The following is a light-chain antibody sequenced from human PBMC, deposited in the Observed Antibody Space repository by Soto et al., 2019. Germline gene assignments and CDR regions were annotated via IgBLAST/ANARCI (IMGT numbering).Light chain of an antibody. Sequence: QSVLTQPPSASGTAGQVVTIPCSGGDSNIGSNSVYWYQHLPRMAPKPLIYYNNQRPSGVPDRFSGSRSGTSASLAIVGLRSEDEAVYYCAAWDASLSACVFGNGTKVTVL. V-gene: IGLV1-47*02. CDR1: DSNIGSNS. J-gene: IGLJ1*01. CDR2: YNN. CDR3: AAWDASLSACV.